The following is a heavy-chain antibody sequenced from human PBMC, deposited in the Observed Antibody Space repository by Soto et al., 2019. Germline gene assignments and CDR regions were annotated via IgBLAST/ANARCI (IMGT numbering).Heavy chain of an antibody. CDR1: GFTFSSYG. CDR2: ISYDGSNK. V-gene: IGHV3-30*18. CDR3: AKDSIFGVVTYYYYGMAV. Sequence: QPGGSLRLSCAASGFTFSSYGMHWVRQAPGKGLEWVAVISYDGSNKYYADSVKGRFTISRDNSKNTLYLQMNSLRAEDTAVYYCAKDSIFGVVTYYYYGMAVWGQGTTVTVSS. D-gene: IGHD3-3*01. J-gene: IGHJ6*02.